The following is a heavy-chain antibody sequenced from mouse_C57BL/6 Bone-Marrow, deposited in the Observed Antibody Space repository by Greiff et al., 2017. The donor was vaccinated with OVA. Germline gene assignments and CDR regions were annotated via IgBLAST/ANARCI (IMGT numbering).Heavy chain of an antibody. Sequence: QVQLQQPGAELVRPGTSVKLSCKASGYTFTSYWMHWVKQRPGQGLEWIGVIDPSDSYTNYNQKFKGKATLTVDTSSSTAYMQLSSLTSEESAVYYCADGYYGYAMDYWGRGTSVTVSS. D-gene: IGHD2-3*01. V-gene: IGHV1-59*01. CDR1: GYTFTSYW. J-gene: IGHJ4*01. CDR3: ADGYYGYAMDY. CDR2: IDPSDSYT.